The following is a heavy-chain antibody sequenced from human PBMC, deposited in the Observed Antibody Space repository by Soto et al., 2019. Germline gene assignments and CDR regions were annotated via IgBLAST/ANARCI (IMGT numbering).Heavy chain of an antibody. Sequence: HVQLQESGPGLVRPSETLSLTCTVSGASLTSGSYYWSWVRQPPGKGLEWIAYIYRSGSTNYNPSLKSRATISVDTSKNQFSLRLTSVTPADTAMYYCARWKYSYADLPGDWFDSWGQGTLVTVSS. CDR3: ARWKYSYADLPGDWFDS. J-gene: IGHJ5*01. CDR2: IYRSGST. D-gene: IGHD3-16*01. CDR1: GASLTSGSYY. V-gene: IGHV4-61*01.